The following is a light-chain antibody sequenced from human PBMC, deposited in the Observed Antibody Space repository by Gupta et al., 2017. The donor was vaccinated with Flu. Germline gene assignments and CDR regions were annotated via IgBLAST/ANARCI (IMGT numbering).Light chain of an antibody. CDR1: KLTKKY. CDR2: KDS. J-gene: IGLJ3*02. CDR3: QTADRSGSWV. V-gene: IGLV3-25*03. Sequence: GETARITSSGDKLTKKYAYWYQQKPGQAPVLVICKDSERAAGMPERFSGSNSGTTVTLTISGVNVEDEADYYGQTADRSGSWVFGGGTKLTVL.